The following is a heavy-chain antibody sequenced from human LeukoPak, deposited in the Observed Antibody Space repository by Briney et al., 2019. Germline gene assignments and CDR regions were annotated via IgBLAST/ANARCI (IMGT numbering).Heavy chain of an antibody. CDR3: TRGPDDLLHRRAFDF. J-gene: IGHJ3*01. V-gene: IGHV6-1*01. CDR2: TLYRSKWLN. Sequence: SQTLSLTCAISGDSISSNNAAWNWIRLSPSRGLEWLGRTLYRSKWLNDYAPSVKGRITINPDTPKNQISLQLKSVTPEDTALYYCTRGPDDLLHRRAFDFWGQGTMVTVSS. CDR1: GDSISSNNAA. D-gene: IGHD3-3*01.